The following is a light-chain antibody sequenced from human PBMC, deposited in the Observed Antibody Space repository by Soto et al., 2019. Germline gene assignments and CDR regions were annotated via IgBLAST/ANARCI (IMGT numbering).Light chain of an antibody. CDR2: EVS. CDR1: SSDVGAYDF. J-gene: IGLJ1*01. CDR3: SSYTSSSTRV. V-gene: IGLV2-14*03. Sequence: QSALTQPASVSGSPGQSITISCTGTSSDVGAYDFVSWYQQHPDKAPKLMIYEVSNRPSGVSNRFSGSKSVNTATLTISGPQAEDEADYYSSSYTSSSTRVFGTGTKLTVL.